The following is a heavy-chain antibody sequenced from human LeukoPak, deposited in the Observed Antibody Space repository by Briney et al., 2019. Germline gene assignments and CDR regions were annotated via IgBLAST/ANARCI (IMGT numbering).Heavy chain of an antibody. D-gene: IGHD5-12*01. CDR1: GGSISSGDYY. CDR3: ARGHSGYDYYFDY. CDR2: IYYSGST. V-gene: IGHV4-30-4*01. Sequence: TSSETLSLTCTVSGGSISSGDYYWRWIRQPPGKGLEWIGYIYYSGSTYYNPSLKSRVTISVDTSKNQFSLKLSSVTAADTAVYYCARGHSGYDYYFDYWGQGTLVTVSS. J-gene: IGHJ4*02.